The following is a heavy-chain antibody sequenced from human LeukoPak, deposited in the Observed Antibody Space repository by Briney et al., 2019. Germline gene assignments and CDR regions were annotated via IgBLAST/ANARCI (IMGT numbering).Heavy chain of an antibody. V-gene: IGHV1-2*02. CDR1: GYTFTGYY. D-gene: IGHD3-9*01. Sequence: ASVKVSCKASGYTFTGYYMHWVRQAPGQGLEWMGWINPNSGGTNYAQKFQGRVTMTRDTSISTAYMELSRLRSDDTAVYYCARVAHYDILPGYYSYGMDVWGQGTTVTVSS. J-gene: IGHJ6*02. CDR2: INPNSGGT. CDR3: ARVAHYDILPGYYSYGMDV.